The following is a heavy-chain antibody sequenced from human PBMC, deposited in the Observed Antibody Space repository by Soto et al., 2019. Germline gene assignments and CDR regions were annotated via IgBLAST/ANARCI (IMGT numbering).Heavy chain of an antibody. V-gene: IGHV4-39*01. Sequence: SETLSLTCTVSGGSISSTTSYWDWTRQPPGKGLEWIGSVHYSGSTYYNPSLKSRVTISVDTSKNQSFLKLSSVTAADTAMYYFARHIGAAGKSYGMDVWGQGTTVTVSS. CDR3: ARHIGAAGKSYGMDV. D-gene: IGHD6-13*01. CDR2: VHYSGST. CDR1: GGSISSTTSY. J-gene: IGHJ6*02.